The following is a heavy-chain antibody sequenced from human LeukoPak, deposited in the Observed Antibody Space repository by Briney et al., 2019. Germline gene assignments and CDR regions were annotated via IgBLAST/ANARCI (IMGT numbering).Heavy chain of an antibody. CDR2: ISYDGSNK. CDR1: GFMFSSYA. D-gene: IGHD1-26*01. J-gene: IGHJ4*02. V-gene: IGHV3-30-3*01. CDR3: ARDSDRYGGSYDYFDY. Sequence: PGGSLRLSCAASGFMFSSYAMHWVRQAPGKGLEWVTVISYDGSNKDYADSVKGRFTISRDNSKNTLYLQINSLRAEDTAVYYCARDSDRYGGSYDYFDYWGQGTLVTVSS.